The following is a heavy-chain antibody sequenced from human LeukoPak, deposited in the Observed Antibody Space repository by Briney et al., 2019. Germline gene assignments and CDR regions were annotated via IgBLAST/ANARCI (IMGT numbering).Heavy chain of an antibody. CDR3: ARRLTQYDCFDP. V-gene: IGHV6-1*01. J-gene: IGHJ5*02. Sequence: SQTLSLICAISGDSVSSNSVTWNWIRQSPSRGLEWLGRTYYRSTWYNDYAVSVRGRITVNPDTSKNQFSLHLNSVTPEDTAVYYCARRLTQYDCFDPWGQGILVTVSS. D-gene: IGHD2-2*01. CDR1: GDSVSSNSVT. CDR2: TYYRSTWYN.